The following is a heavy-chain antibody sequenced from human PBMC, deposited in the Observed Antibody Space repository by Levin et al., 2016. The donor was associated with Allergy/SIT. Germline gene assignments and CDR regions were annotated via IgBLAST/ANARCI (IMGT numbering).Heavy chain of an antibody. J-gene: IGHJ4*02. CDR1: GFTFDDYG. D-gene: IGHD3-22*01. Sequence: GESLKISCAASGFTFDDYGMSWVRQAPGKGLEWVSGINWNGGSTGYADSVKGRFTISRDNAKNSLYLQMNSLRAEDTAVYYCARDWYYYDSSGYLVYWGQGTLVTVSS. CDR3: ARDWYYYDSSGYLVY. V-gene: IGHV3-20*04. CDR2: INWNGGST.